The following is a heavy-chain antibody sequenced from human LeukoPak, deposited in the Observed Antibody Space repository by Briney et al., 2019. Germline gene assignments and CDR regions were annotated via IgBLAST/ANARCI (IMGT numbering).Heavy chain of an antibody. CDR1: GFTFGSYA. D-gene: IGHD2-21*01. Sequence: PGGSLRLSCAASGFTFGSYAMHWVRQAPGKGLEWVAVISYDGSNKYYADSVKGRFTFSRDNSKHTLYLQMNSLRAEDTAVYYCVRDVVERSLYYYYMDVWGKGTTVTVSS. CDR3: VRDVVERSLYYYYMDV. V-gene: IGHV3-30*04. J-gene: IGHJ6*03. CDR2: ISYDGSNK.